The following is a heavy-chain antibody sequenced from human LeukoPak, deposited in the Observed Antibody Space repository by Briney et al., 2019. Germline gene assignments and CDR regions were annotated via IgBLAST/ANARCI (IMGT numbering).Heavy chain of an antibody. CDR1: GFTFSSYS. CDR2: ISGSSSNI. J-gene: IGHJ5*02. CDR3: AREQSGSGWPT. D-gene: IGHD6-19*01. V-gene: IGHV3-21*01. Sequence: SGGSLRLSCAASGFTFSSYSMTWVRQAPGKGLEWVSSISGSSSNIYYADSVKGRFSISRDNAKDSLYLQMNSLRAEDTAVYFCAREQSGSGWPTWGQGTLVTVSS.